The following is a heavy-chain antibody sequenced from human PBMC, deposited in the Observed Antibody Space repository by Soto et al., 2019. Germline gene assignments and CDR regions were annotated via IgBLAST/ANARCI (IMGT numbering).Heavy chain of an antibody. CDR2: IYYSGST. CDR1: GGSISSYY. Sequence: PSETLSLTCTVSGGSISSYYWSWIRQPPGKGLEWIGYIYYSGSTNYNPSLKSRVTISVDMSKNQFSLKLSSVTAADTAVYYCARTNIAVAGLLYWYFDLWGRGTLVTVSS. J-gene: IGHJ2*01. V-gene: IGHV4-59*01. D-gene: IGHD6-19*01. CDR3: ARTNIAVAGLLYWYFDL.